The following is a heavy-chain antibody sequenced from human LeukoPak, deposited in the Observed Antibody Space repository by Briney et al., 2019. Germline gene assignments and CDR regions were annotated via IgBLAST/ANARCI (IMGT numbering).Heavy chain of an antibody. CDR2: INSDGSST. CDR1: GLTLSSYW. J-gene: IGHJ4*02. CDR3: AELTSMVEQY. D-gene: IGHD3-10*01. V-gene: IGHV3-74*01. Sequence: PGGSLRLSCAASGLTLSSYWMHWVRQAPGKGLVWVSRINSDGSSTRSADSVKGRFTISRDNAKNTLYLQMNSLRAEDTAVYYCAELTSMVEQYWGQGTLVTVSS.